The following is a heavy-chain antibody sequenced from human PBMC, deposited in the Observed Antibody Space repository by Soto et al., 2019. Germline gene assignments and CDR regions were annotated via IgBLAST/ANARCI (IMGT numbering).Heavy chain of an antibody. Sequence: QVQLQESGPGLVKPSETLSLTCTVSGGSVSSGSYYWTWIRQSPGKGLEWVGYIYYNGATSYNPSLKSRVTISRDTSKNQFSLKLTSVTAADTAVYYCARNDAAGDIWGQGTMVSVSS. V-gene: IGHV4-61*01. J-gene: IGHJ3*02. CDR3: ARNDAAGDI. CDR1: GGSVSSGSYY. CDR2: IYYNGAT.